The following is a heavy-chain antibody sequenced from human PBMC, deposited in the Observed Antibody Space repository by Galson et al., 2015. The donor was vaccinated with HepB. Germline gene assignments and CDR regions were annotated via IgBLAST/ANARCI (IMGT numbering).Heavy chain of an antibody. Sequence: PALVKPTQTLTLTCTFSGFSLSTSGVGVGWIRQPPGKALEWLALIYWDDDKRYSPSLKSRLTITKDTSKNQVVLTMTNMDPVDTATYYCAHRLQWDLFTSIDAFDIWGQGTMVTVSS. CDR3: AHRLQWDLFTSIDAFDI. V-gene: IGHV2-5*02. J-gene: IGHJ3*02. CDR2: IYWDDDK. D-gene: IGHD1-26*01. CDR1: GFSLSTSGVG.